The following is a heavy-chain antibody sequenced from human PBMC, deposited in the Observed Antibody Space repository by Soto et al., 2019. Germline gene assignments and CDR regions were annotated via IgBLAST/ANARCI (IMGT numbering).Heavy chain of an antibody. Sequence: GGSLRLSCAASGFTFSSYAMSWVRQAPGKGLEWVSAISGNGGSTYYADSVKGRFTISRDNSKNTLYLQMNSLRAEDTAVYYCAKDRDVVPADIRAEGYGMGVWGQGTTVTVSS. CDR2: ISGNGGST. J-gene: IGHJ6*01. V-gene: IGHV3-23*01. CDR1: GFTFSSYA. D-gene: IGHD2-2*01. CDR3: AKDRDVVPADIRAEGYGMGV.